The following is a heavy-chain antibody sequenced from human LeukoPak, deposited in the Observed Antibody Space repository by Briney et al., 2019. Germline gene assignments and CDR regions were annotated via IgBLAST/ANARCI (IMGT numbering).Heavy chain of an antibody. V-gene: IGHV3-23*01. J-gene: IGHJ4*02. D-gene: IGHD4-23*01. CDR3: VKGGGNVRRYFEY. CDR1: GFTFSSYA. Sequence: GGSLRLSCAASGFTFSSYAMTWVRQAPGKGLEWVSSISVNGGTTYYADSVKGRFTISRDGSENTLYLQMNSLRAEDTAVYYCVKGGGNVRRYFEYWGQGTLVTVSS. CDR2: ISVNGGTT.